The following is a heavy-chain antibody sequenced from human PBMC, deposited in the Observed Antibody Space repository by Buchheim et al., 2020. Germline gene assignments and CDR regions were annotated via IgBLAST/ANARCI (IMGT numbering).Heavy chain of an antibody. J-gene: IGHJ4*02. D-gene: IGHD6-6*01. CDR2: IYPTGGST. CDR3: ARDGSSSSFGY. CDR1: GYTFTNYN. Sequence: QVQLVQSGAEVQKPGASVKVSCKTSGYTFTNYNIHWVRQAPGQGLEWMGIIYPTGGSTSYTPKFQGRVTMTRDKSTNKVHMELSSLRSDDTAVYYCARDGSSSSFGYWGQGTL. V-gene: IGHV1-46*01.